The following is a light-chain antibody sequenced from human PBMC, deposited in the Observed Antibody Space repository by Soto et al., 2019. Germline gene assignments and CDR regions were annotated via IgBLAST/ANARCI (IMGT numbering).Light chain of an antibody. CDR2: GNS. J-gene: IGLJ1*01. Sequence: LAQPPSVSGAPGQRVTISCTGSSSNIGAGYDVHWYQQLPGTAPKLLIYGNSNRPSGVPDRFSGSKSGTSASLAITGLQAEDEADYYCQSYDSSLSAHYVFGTGTKVTVL. V-gene: IGLV1-40*01. CDR3: QSYDSSLSAHYV. CDR1: SSNIGAGYD.